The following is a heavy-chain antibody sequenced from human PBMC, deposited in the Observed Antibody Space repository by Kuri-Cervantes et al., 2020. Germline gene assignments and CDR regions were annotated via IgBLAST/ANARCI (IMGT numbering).Heavy chain of an antibody. CDR3: AKDQLSGIVVSIDY. CDR2: IIPIFGTA. Sequence: SVKVSCKASGGTFSSYAISWVRQAPGQGLEWMGGIIPIFGTANYAQKFQGRVTITADKSTSTAYMELSSLRSEDTAVYYCAKDQLSGIVVSIDYWGQGTLVTVSS. D-gene: IGHD3-10*01. CDR1: GGTFSSYA. J-gene: IGHJ4*02. V-gene: IGHV1-69*06.